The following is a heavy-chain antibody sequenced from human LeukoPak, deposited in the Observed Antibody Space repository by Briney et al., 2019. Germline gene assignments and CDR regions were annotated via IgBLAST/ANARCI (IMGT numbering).Heavy chain of an antibody. V-gene: IGHV3-23*01. CDR2: ISGSGGST. D-gene: IGHD5-12*01. J-gene: IGHJ5*02. CDR1: GFTFSSYA. CDR3: AKDGGLVPVATPGVNWFDP. Sequence: GGSLRLSCAASGFTFSSYAMSWVRQAPGKGLEWVSAISGSGGSTYYADSVKGRFTISRDNSKNTLYLQMNSLRAEDTAVYYCAKDGGLVPVATPGVNWFDPWGQGTLVTVSS.